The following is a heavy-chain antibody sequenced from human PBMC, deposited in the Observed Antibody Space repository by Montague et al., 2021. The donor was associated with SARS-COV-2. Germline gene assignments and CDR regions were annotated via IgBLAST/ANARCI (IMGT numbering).Heavy chain of an antibody. CDR3: ARVFSPGYSSDWHPYGFNDY. J-gene: IGHJ4*02. Sequence: SETLSLTCGVSGGSIRSSNWWSWVRQSPGKGLEWIGEIYHSGSTNNNPSLKSRVTISVDKSKNPFSLKLGFVTAADTAVYFCARVFSPGYSSDWHPYGFNDYWGQGTLVIVSS. D-gene: IGHD6-19*01. CDR2: IYHSGST. CDR1: GGSIRSSNW. V-gene: IGHV4-4*02.